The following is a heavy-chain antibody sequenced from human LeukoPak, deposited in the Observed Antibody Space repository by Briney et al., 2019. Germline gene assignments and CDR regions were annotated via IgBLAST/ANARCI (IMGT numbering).Heavy chain of an antibody. D-gene: IGHD1-14*01. V-gene: IGHV4-61*02. J-gene: IGHJ4*02. CDR3: ARDITGSFDY. CDR1: GGSISSGSYY. CDR2: IYTSGST. Sequence: SETLSLTCTVSGGSISSGSYYWSWIRQPAGKGLEWIGRIYTSGSTNYNPSLKSRVTISVDTSKNQFSLKLSSVTAADTAAYYCARDITGSFDYWGQGNLVTVSS.